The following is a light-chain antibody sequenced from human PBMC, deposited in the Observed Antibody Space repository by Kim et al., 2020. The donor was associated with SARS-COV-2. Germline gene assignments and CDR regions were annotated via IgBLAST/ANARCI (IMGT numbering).Light chain of an antibody. V-gene: IGLV3-19*01. CDR3: SSREGSANQLVV. J-gene: IGLJ2*01. Sequence: VPTVKITCQGARETTNHASWYQQTPGQHAALVLYGENLRTSGIPDRFSGSTSGDTASLTITGVKAEEESDYYCSSREGSANQLVVFGGGTKLTVL. CDR1: RETTNH. CDR2: GEN.